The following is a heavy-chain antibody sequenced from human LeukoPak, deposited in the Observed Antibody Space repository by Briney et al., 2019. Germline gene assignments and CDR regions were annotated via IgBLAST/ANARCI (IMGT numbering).Heavy chain of an antibody. Sequence: ASVKVSCKASGYTFTGYYMHWVRQAPGQGLEWMGWINPNSGGTNYAQKFQGRVTMTRDTSISTAYMELSRLRSDDTAVYYCARDPTVYDFWSGSQAPLYYFDYWGQGTLVTVSS. CDR2: INPNSGGT. CDR3: ARDPTVYDFWSGSQAPLYYFDY. V-gene: IGHV1-2*02. CDR1: GYTFTGYY. D-gene: IGHD3-3*01. J-gene: IGHJ4*02.